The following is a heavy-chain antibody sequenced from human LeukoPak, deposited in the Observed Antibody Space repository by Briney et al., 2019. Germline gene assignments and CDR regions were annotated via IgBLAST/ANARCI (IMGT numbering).Heavy chain of an antibody. CDR2: IYYSGST. V-gene: IGHV4-59*08. CDR1: GGSISSYH. CDR3: ARNVGDYFDY. J-gene: IGHJ4*02. Sequence: PSETLSLTCTVSGGSISSYHWSWIRQPPGKGLEWIGYIYYSGSTNYNPSLKSRVTISVDTSKNQFSQKLSSVTAADTAVYYCARNVGDYFDYWGQGTLVTVSS. D-gene: IGHD4-17*01.